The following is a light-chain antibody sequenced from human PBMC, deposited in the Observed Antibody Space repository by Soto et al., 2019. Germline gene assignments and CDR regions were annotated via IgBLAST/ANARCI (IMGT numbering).Light chain of an antibody. J-gene: IGKJ1*01. V-gene: IGKV1-27*01. Sequence: DIQVTQSPSSLSASVGDRVTITCRASQAISGHLAWYQQKPGKVPKLLIYEASTLQSRVPSPFSASGSGTDFTLTISSLQPEDVATYYCQKYNGTPRTFGQGTKVELK. CDR2: EAS. CDR1: QAISGH. CDR3: QKYNGTPRT.